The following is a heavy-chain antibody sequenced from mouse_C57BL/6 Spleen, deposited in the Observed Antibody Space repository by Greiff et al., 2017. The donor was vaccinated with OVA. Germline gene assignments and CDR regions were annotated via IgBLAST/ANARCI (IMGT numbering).Heavy chain of an antibody. CDR1: GYAFSSSW. D-gene: IGHD1-1*01. J-gene: IGHJ1*03. CDR2: IYPGDGDT. V-gene: IGHV1-82*01. Sequence: QVQLQQSGPELVKPGASVKISCKASGYAFSSSWMNWVKQRPGKGLEWIGRIYPGDGDTNYNGKFKGKATLTADKSSSTAYMQLSSLTSEDSAVYFCARTKITTVVGEDWYCDVWGTGTTVTVSS. CDR3: ARTKITTVVGEDWYCDV.